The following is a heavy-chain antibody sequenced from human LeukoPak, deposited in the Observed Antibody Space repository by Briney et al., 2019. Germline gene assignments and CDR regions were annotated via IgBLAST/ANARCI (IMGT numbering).Heavy chain of an antibody. CDR3: AREGRILWFGELTLRY. CDR1: GYTFTSYA. V-gene: IGHV1-3*01. J-gene: IGHJ4*02. CDR2: INAGNGNT. D-gene: IGHD3-10*01. Sequence: GASVKVSCKASGYTFTSYAMHWVPQAPGQRLEWMGWINAGNGNTKYSQKFQGRVTITRDTSASTAYMELSSLRSEDTAVYYCAREGRILWFGELTLRYWGQGTLVTVSS.